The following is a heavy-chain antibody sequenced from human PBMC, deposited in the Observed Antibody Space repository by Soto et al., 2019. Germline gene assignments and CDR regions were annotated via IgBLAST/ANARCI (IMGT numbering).Heavy chain of an antibody. V-gene: IGHV4-59*01. J-gene: IGHJ4*02. CDR2: IYYSGST. CDR3: ARWYGGSLDY. Sequence: QVQLQESGPGLVKPSETLSLTCTVSGGSISSYYWSWIRQPPGKGLEWIGYIYYSGSTNYNPSLXSXVXTXXDTSKHQFSLKLNSVTAADTAVYYCARWYGGSLDYWGQGTLVTVSS. CDR1: GGSISSYY. D-gene: IGHD4-17*01.